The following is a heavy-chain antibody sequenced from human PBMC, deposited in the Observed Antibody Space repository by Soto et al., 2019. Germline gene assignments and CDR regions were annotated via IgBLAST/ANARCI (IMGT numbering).Heavy chain of an antibody. V-gene: IGHV3-74*01. CDR1: GFTFSSYW. CDR3: VRTSLVVAAATREDY. Sequence: EVQLVESGGGLVQPGGSLRLSCAASGFTFSSYWMHWVRQAPGKGLVWVSRINSDGSSTSYADSVKGRFTISRDNAKNTLYLQMHSLRADDTAVYYCVRTSLVVAAATREDYWGQGTLVTVSS. CDR2: INSDGSST. D-gene: IGHD2-15*01. J-gene: IGHJ4*02.